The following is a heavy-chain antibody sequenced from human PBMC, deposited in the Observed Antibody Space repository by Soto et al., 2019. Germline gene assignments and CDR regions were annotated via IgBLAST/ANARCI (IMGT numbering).Heavy chain of an antibody. J-gene: IGHJ6*02. V-gene: IGHV4-4*07. D-gene: IGHD6-13*01. Sequence: SETLSLTCKVSGGSISSYYWSWIRQPAGKGLEWIGRIYNSGGTNYNPSLQSRVTMSVDTSKRQFSLRLNSVTAADAAIYYCARGAAAGVDYGMDVWGRGTTVTVSS. CDR2: IYNSGGT. CDR1: GGSISSYY. CDR3: ARGAAAGVDYGMDV.